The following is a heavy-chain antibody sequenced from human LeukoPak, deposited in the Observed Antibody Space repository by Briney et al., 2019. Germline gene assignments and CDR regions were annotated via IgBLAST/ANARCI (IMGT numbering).Heavy chain of an antibody. CDR2: ISSSSSTI. CDR3: ARERRGIAAADIDY. V-gene: IGHV3-48*02. Sequence: GGSLRLSCAAPGFTFSSYSMSWVRQAPGKGLEWVSSISSSSSTIYYADSVRGRFTISRDNAKNSLYLQMNTLRDEDTAVYYCARERRGIAAADIDYWGQGTLVTVSS. D-gene: IGHD6-13*01. J-gene: IGHJ4*02. CDR1: GFTFSSYS.